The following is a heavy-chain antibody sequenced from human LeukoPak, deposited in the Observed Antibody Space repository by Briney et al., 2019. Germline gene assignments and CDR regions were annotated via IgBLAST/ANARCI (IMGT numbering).Heavy chain of an antibody. V-gene: IGHV3-7*04. CDR2: INQDGSEK. Sequence: PGGSLRLSCAASGFTFSNYWMTWVRQAPGKGLEWVANINQDGSEKYYVDSLKGRFTFSRDNAENSLYLQMNSLRAEDTAVYYCARVRILTGYYSNDYWGQGTLVTVSS. CDR3: ARVRILTGYYSNDY. D-gene: IGHD3-9*01. CDR1: GFTFSNYW. J-gene: IGHJ4*02.